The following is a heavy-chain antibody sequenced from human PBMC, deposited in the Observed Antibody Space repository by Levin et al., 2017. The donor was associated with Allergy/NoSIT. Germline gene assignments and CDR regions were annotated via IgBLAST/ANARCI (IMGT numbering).Heavy chain of an antibody. V-gene: IGHV3-20*01. CDR2: INWNGGST. Sequence: GGYLRLSCAASGFTFDDYGMSWVRQAPGKGLEWVSGINWNGGSTGYADSVKGRLTISRDNAKNSLYLQMNSLRAEDTALYHCARHRFTMNIHDGFDIWGQGTMVIVSS. J-gene: IGHJ3*02. D-gene: IGHD2/OR15-2a*01. CDR1: GFTFDDYG. CDR3: ARHRFTMNIHDGFDI.